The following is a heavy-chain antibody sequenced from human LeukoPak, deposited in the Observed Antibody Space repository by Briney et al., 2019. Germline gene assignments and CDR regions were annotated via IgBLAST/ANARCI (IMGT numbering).Heavy chain of an antibody. CDR3: ARASDYGDYSLLFDY. D-gene: IGHD4-17*01. Sequence: GGSLRLSCAASGFTFSSYGMHWVRQAPGKGLEWVAVISYDGSNKYYADSVKGRFTISRDNSKNTLYLQMNSLRAEDTAVYYCARASDYGDYSLLFDYWGQGTLVTVSS. V-gene: IGHV3-30*03. J-gene: IGHJ4*02. CDR1: GFTFSSYG. CDR2: ISYDGSNK.